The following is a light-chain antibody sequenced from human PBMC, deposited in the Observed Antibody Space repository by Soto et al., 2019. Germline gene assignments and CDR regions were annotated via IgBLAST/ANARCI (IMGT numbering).Light chain of an antibody. V-gene: IGKV1-5*03. J-gene: IGKJ2*01. CDR2: KTS. CDR3: QQSDSYPYT. CDR1: QSISSW. Sequence: DIQMTQYPSTLSASVGDRVTITCRASQSISSWLAWYQQKPGKAPKLLISKTSSLESGVPSRFSGSGSGTEFTLTISGLQPDDFATYFCQQSDSYPYTFGQGTKLEIK.